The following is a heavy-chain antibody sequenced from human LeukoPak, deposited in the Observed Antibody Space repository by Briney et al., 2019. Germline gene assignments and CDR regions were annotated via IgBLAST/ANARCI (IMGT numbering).Heavy chain of an antibody. Sequence: PSETLSLTCTVSGGSISTYYWTWIRQPPGKGPEWIGYIYYSGNTNYNPPPKSRVTISLDTSKSQFSLNLSSVTAADTAVYYCARRGGYCGSTSCHNYFDPWGQGTLVTVSS. CDR3: ARRGGYCGSTSCHNYFDP. D-gene: IGHD2-2*01. CDR1: GGSISTYY. J-gene: IGHJ5*02. V-gene: IGHV4-59*08. CDR2: IYYSGNT.